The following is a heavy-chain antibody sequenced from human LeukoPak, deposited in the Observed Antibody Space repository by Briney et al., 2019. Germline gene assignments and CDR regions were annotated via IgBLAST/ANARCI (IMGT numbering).Heavy chain of an antibody. Sequence: GGSLRLSCAASGFTFSDYYMSWIRQAPGKGLEWVSYISSSGSTIYYADSVKGRFTISRDNAKNSLYLQMNSLRAEDTAVYYCARDPRRGYYYYYGMDVWGQGTTVIVSS. CDR2: ISSSGSTI. V-gene: IGHV3-11*01. CDR3: ARDPRRGYYYYYGMDV. CDR1: GFTFSDYY. J-gene: IGHJ6*02.